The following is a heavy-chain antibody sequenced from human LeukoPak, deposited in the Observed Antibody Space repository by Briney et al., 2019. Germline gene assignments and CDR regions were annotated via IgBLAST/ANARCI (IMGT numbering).Heavy chain of an antibody. CDR1: GFTFSIYA. J-gene: IGHJ4*02. D-gene: IGHD3-22*01. CDR2: ITSRGEST. Sequence: GGSLRLSCAASGFTFSIYAMSWVRQAPGKGLQWVSSITSRGESTWYVGSVKGRFTITRDNSENTLYLQMHSLRAEDTAVYYCARDRPNYYGSDGHYYRRDGDYWGRGTLVSVSS. V-gene: IGHV3-23*01. CDR3: ARDRPNYYGSDGHYYRRDGDY.